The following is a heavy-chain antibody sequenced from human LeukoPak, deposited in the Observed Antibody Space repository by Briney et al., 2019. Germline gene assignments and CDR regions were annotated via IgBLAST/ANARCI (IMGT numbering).Heavy chain of an antibody. Sequence: GGSLRLSCAASVFTSSSYGMHRVRQAPGKGLEWVAFIRYDGCIIYYADSVKGRFTISRDNSKNTLYLQMDSLRAEDTAVYYCAKALGSALVRGVMDYWGQGTPVTVSS. CDR1: VFTSSSYG. CDR2: IRYDGCII. CDR3: AKALGSALVRGVMDY. J-gene: IGHJ4*02. D-gene: IGHD3-10*01. V-gene: IGHV3-30*02.